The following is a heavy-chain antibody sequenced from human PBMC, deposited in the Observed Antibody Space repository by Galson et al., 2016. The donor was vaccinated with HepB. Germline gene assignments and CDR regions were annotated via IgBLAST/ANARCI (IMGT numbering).Heavy chain of an antibody. CDR3: ARHGRTAAVEFDN. V-gene: IGHV4-39*01. Sequence: SETLSLTCTVSGGSISSGTYYWGWIRQPPGKGLEWIGTIYSGGRTYYNPSLMSRLTISVDTSKNQFSLRLSSVTAADTAVYYCARHGRTAAVEFDNWGQGTLVTVSS. CDR2: IYSGGRT. J-gene: IGHJ4*02. CDR1: GGSISSGTYY. D-gene: IGHD6-13*01.